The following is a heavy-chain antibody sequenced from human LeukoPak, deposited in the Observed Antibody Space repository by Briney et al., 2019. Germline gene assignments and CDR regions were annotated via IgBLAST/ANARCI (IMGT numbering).Heavy chain of an antibody. CDR2: IDHSGST. Sequence: SETLSLTCAIYNGSFSGHYWTWIRQPPGKGLEWIGEIDHSGSTNSNPSLESRVTISVDTPKNQFSLRLSSVTAADTATYYCVRRKNLPSIQYYYYGMDVWGKGTTVTVSS. CDR1: NGSFSGHY. D-gene: IGHD2-21*01. V-gene: IGHV4-34*01. J-gene: IGHJ6*04. CDR3: VRRKNLPSIQYYYYGMDV.